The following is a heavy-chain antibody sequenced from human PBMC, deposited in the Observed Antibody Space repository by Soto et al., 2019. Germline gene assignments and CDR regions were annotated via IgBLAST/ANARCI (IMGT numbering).Heavy chain of an antibody. V-gene: IGHV4-30-4*01. CDR2: IYYSGST. D-gene: IGHD3-16*02. J-gene: IGHJ3*02. CDR1: GGSISSGDYY. Sequence: PSETLSLTCTVSGGSISSGDYYWSWIRQPPGKGLEWIGYIYYSGSTYYNPSLKSRVTISVDTSKNQFSLKLSFVTAADTAVYYCAREQDDYVWGSYRKTQDAFDIWGQGTMVTVSS. CDR3: AREQDDYVWGSYRKTQDAFDI.